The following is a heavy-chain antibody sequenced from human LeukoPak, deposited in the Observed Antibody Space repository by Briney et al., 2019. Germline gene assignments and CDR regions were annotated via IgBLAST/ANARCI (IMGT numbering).Heavy chain of an antibody. CDR2: IRSKLYGGTP. D-gene: IGHD4-11*01. CDR1: GFNFGDNA. CDR3: CRGGNDYNNYRYPF. J-gene: IGHJ4*02. Sequence: QTGGSLRLSCRGSGFNFGDNAMTWVRQAPGKGLEWVGFIRSKLYGGTPEYAASVKGRFTVSGDDSMRFAFLQMDSLKTEDTAVYYCCRGGNDYNNYRYPFWGQGTRVTVSS. V-gene: IGHV3-49*04.